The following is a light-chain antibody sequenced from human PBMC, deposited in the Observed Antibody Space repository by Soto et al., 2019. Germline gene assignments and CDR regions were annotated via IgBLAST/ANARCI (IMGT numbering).Light chain of an antibody. CDR1: QSVDSDY. V-gene: IGKV3-20*01. J-gene: IGKJ2*01. CDR3: QQPVASPRT. Sequence: EIVLTQSPGTLSLSPGERASFSCRASQSVDSDYLGWYQHKPGQAPRLLLRAASRRATGIPERFSGSGSGTDFTLTINNLDPEHSAVYFCQQPVASPRTFGQGTKLEIK. CDR2: AAS.